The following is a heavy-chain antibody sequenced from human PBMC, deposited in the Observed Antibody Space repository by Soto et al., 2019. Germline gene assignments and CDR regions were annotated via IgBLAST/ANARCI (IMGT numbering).Heavy chain of an antibody. CDR1: GSTFEDYA. J-gene: IGHJ4*02. D-gene: IGHD3-22*01. CDR2: ISADGSDP. CDR3: TKARFYFDSSPYDS. V-gene: IGHV3-43D*03. Sequence: GGSLRLSCAASGSTFEDYALHWVRQSSGKGPEWVSLISADGSDPYYADSVKGRFTISRDNRKDSLYLQMNSLRPEDSAIYYCTKARFYFDSSPYDSWGQGTLVTVSS.